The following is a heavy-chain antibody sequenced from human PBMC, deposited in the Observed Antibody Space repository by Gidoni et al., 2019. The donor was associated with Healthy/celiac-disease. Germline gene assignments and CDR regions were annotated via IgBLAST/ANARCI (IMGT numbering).Heavy chain of an antibody. CDR1: GGSISSSSYY. D-gene: IGHD3-10*01. Sequence: QLQLQESGPGLVKPSETLSLTCTVSGGSISSSSYYWGWIRQPPGKGLEWIGSIYYSGSTYYNPSLKSRVTISVDTSKNQFSLKLSSVTAADTAVYYCARQSPGKEDTLYDAFDIWGQGTMVTVSS. V-gene: IGHV4-39*01. CDR2: IYYSGST. CDR3: ARQSPGKEDTLYDAFDI. J-gene: IGHJ3*02.